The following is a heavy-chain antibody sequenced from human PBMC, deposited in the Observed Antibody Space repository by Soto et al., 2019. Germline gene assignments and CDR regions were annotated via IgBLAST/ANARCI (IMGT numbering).Heavy chain of an antibody. CDR3: ANSAPLGYCSGGSCYSGELGYYYGMDV. CDR1: GFTFSSYG. Sequence: GGSLRLSCAASGFTFSSYGMHWVRQAPGKGLGWVAVISYDGSNKYYADSVKGRFTISRDNSKSTLYLQMNSLRAEDTAVYYCANSAPLGYCSGGSCYSGELGYYYGMDVWGQGTTVTVSS. V-gene: IGHV3-30*18. D-gene: IGHD2-15*01. CDR2: ISYDGSNK. J-gene: IGHJ6*02.